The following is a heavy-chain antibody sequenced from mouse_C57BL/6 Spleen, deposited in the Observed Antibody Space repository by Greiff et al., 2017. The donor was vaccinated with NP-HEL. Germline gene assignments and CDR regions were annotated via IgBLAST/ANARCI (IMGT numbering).Heavy chain of an antibody. D-gene: IGHD3-2*02. CDR1: GYAFSSYW. J-gene: IGHJ4*01. CDR3: ARDSSGPHYYAMDY. Sequence: VQLQQSGAELVKPGASVKISCKASGYAFSSYWMNWVKQRPGTGLEWIGQIYPGDGDTNYNGKFKGKATLTADKSSSTAYMQLSSLTSEDSAVYFCARDSSGPHYYAMDYWGQGTSVTVSS. CDR2: IYPGDGDT. V-gene: IGHV1-80*01.